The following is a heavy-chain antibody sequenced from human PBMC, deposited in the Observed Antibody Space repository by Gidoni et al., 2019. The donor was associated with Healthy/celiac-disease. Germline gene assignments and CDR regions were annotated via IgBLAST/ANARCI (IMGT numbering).Heavy chain of an antibody. Sequence: QVQLQESGPGLVKPSQTLSLTCTVSGGSISSGSYYWSWIRHPSGKGLEGIGRIYTSGSTNYNPSLKSRVTMSGDTSKNQFSLKLSSGTAADTAGYYCAGGWGENWGQGTLVTVSS. V-gene: IGHV4-61*02. CDR1: GGSISSGSYY. D-gene: IGHD3-16*01. CDR3: AGGWGEN. CDR2: IYTSGST. J-gene: IGHJ4*02.